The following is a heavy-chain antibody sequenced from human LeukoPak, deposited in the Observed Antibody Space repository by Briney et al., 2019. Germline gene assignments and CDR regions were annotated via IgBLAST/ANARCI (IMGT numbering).Heavy chain of an antibody. CDR3: AGHHPRNTVDF. CDR2: ISDIGSI. CDR1: GGSISSYY. Sequence: PSETLSLTCTVSGGSISSYYWSWIRQPPGKGLEWIAYISDIGSINYNPSLKSRVTISLETSKNQFSLRLSSVTAADTAVYYCAGHHPRNTVDFWGQGTLVTVSS. V-gene: IGHV4-59*08. J-gene: IGHJ4*02. D-gene: IGHD2/OR15-2a*01.